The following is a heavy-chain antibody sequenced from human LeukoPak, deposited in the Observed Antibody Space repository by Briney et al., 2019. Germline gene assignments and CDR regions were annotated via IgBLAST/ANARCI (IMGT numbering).Heavy chain of an antibody. CDR1: GGSFSGYY. D-gene: IGHD3-10*01. Sequence: SETLSLTCAVYGGSFSGYYWSWIRQPPGKGLEWIGEINHSGSTNYNPSLKSRVTISVDTSKNQFSLKLSSVTAADTAVYYCARHVKPMVRGNRIWLDPWGQGTLVTVSS. V-gene: IGHV4-34*01. J-gene: IGHJ5*02. CDR3: ARHVKPMVRGNRIWLDP. CDR2: INHSGST.